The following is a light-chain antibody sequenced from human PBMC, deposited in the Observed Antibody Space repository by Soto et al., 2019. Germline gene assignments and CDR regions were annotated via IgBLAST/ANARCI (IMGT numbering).Light chain of an antibody. CDR1: QGFSNY. CDR3: QKYNSAPWT. CDR2: AAS. J-gene: IGKJ1*01. V-gene: IGKV1-27*01. Sequence: DIQMTQSPSSLSASVGDRVTINCRASQGFSNYLAWYQQKPGKVPKLLIYAASTLQSGVPSRFSGSGSGTDFTLTISCLQPEDVATYYCQKYNSAPWTFGQGTKVKIK.